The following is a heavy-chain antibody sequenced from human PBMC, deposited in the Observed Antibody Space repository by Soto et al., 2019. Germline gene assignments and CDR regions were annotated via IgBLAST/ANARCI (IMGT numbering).Heavy chain of an antibody. CDR3: AREYYDILTGYFPLDY. D-gene: IGHD3-9*01. Sequence: GGSLRLSCAASGFTFSSYGMHWVRQAPGKGLEWVAVISYDGSNKYYADSVKGRFTISRDNSKNTLYLQMNSLRAEDTAVYYCAREYYDILTGYFPLDYWGQGTLVTVSS. J-gene: IGHJ4*02. CDR2: ISYDGSNK. V-gene: IGHV3-30*03. CDR1: GFTFSSYG.